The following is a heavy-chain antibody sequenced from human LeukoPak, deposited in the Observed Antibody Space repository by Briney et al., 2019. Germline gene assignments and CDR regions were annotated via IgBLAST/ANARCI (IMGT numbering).Heavy chain of an antibody. CDR2: IYYSGST. J-gene: IGHJ4*02. D-gene: IGHD3-10*01. CDR3: AREFGEFDDY. CDR1: GGSISSSSYY. Sequence: PSETLSLTCTVSGGSISSSSYYWGWIRQPPGKGLEWIGSIYYSGSTYYNPSLKSRVTISVDTSKNQFSLKLSSVTAADTAVYYCAREFGEFDDYWGQGTLVTVSS. V-gene: IGHV4-39*02.